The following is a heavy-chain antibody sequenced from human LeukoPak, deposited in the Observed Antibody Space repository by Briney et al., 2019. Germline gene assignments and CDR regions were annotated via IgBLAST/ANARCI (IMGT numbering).Heavy chain of an antibody. CDR1: GFTVSSNY. D-gene: IGHD3-22*01. CDR2: IYSGGST. V-gene: IGHV3-53*01. CDR3: ARDGFSSGYTYEAFDI. Sequence: GGSLGLTCAASGFTVSSNYMSWVRQAPGKGLEWVSVIYSGGSTYYADSVKGRFTISRDNSKNTLYLQMNSLRAEDTAVYYCARDGFSSGYTYEAFDIWGQGPMAMVSS. J-gene: IGHJ3*02.